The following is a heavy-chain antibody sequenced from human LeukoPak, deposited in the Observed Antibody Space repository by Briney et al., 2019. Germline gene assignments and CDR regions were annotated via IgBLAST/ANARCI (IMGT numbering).Heavy chain of an antibody. Sequence: ASVKVSCKASGGTFSGYAISWVRQAPGQGLEWMGWISVYNGNTNYAQKFKGRVTMTTDTSTSTAYMEVRSLRSDDTAVYYCARDPAYYYDSSGYGAFDPWGQGTLVTVSS. CDR3: ARDPAYYYDSSGYGAFDP. D-gene: IGHD3-22*01. J-gene: IGHJ5*02. CDR1: GGTFSGYA. V-gene: IGHV1-18*01. CDR2: ISVYNGNT.